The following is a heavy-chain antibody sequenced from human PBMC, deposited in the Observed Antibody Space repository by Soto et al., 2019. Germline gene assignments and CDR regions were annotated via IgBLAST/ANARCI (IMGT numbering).Heavy chain of an antibody. Sequence: SVKVSCKASGGTFSSYAISWVRQAPGQGLEWMGGIIPIFGTANYAQKFQGRVTITADESTSTAYMELSSLRSEDTAVYYCARDSRVVVVPARPYGMDVWGQGTTVTVSS. J-gene: IGHJ6*02. CDR2: IIPIFGTA. CDR3: ARDSRVVVVPARPYGMDV. V-gene: IGHV1-69*13. D-gene: IGHD2-2*01. CDR1: GGTFSSYA.